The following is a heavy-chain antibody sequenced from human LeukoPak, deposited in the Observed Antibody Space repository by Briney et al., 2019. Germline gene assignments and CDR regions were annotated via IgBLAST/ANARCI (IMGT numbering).Heavy chain of an antibody. D-gene: IGHD2-21*02. CDR3: VEQCGGDCP. CDR2: IKEDGSVK. Sequence: PGGSLRLSCVGSKFSFNNYWMDWVRQAPGKGLEWVANIKEDGSVKDYVDSVKGRFTISRDNAKNSLYLQMDSLRTEDTAVYYCVEQCGGDCPWGQGTLVTVSS. J-gene: IGHJ5*02. CDR1: KFSFNNYW. V-gene: IGHV3-7*03.